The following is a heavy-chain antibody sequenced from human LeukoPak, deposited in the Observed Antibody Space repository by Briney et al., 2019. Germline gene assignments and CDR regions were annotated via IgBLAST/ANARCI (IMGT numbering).Heavy chain of an antibody. CDR3: ARLAWDSSWGPGDV. D-gene: IGHD6-13*01. Sequence: PSETLSLTCTVSGGSISSYYWSWIRQPPGKGLEWIGYIYYSGSTNYNPSLKSRVTISVDTSKNQFSLKLISVNAADTAVYYCARLAWDSSWGPGDVWGKGTTVTVSS. J-gene: IGHJ6*04. CDR2: IYYSGST. CDR1: GGSISSYY. V-gene: IGHV4-59*08.